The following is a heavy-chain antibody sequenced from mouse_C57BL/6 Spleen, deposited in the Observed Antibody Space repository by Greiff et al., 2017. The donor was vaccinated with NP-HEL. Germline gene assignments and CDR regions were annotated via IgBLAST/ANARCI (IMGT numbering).Heavy chain of an antibody. D-gene: IGHD3-2*01. CDR2: ISDGGSYT. Sequence: EVKLVESGGGLVKPGGSLKLSCEASGFTFSSYAMSWVRQTPEKRLEWVATISDGGSYTYYPDNVKGRFTIARDNAKNNLYLQMSHLKSEDTAMYYCARATASGRGNYFDYWGQGTTLTVSS. CDR3: ARATASGRGNYFDY. V-gene: IGHV5-4*03. J-gene: IGHJ2*01. CDR1: GFTFSSYA.